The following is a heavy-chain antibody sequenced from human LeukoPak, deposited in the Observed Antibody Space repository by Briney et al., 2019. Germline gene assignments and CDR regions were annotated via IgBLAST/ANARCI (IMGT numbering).Heavy chain of an antibody. CDR2: ISSSDSTI. D-gene: IGHD4-23*01. V-gene: IGHV3-48*03. Sequence: GGSLRLSCAASGFTFSSYEINWVRQAPGKGLEWVSYISSSDSTIYYADSVKGRFTISRDNAKNSLYLQMNSLRAEDTAVYYCARDYGGSSPFDYWGQGTLVTVSS. CDR1: GFTFSSYE. J-gene: IGHJ4*02. CDR3: ARDYGGSSPFDY.